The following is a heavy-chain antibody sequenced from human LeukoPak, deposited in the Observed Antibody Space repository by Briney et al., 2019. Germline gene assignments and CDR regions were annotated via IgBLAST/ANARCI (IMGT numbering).Heavy chain of an antibody. J-gene: IGHJ4*02. D-gene: IGHD2-2*01. CDR1: GFTFSSYG. CDR2: IRYDGSNK. Sequence: GGSLRLSCAASGFTFSSYGMHWVRQAPGKGLEWVAFIRYDGSNKYYADSVKGRFTISRDNSKNTLYLQMNSLRSEDTAVYYCARDQPLIVPAASNLFDYWGQGTLVTVSS. CDR3: ARDQPLIVPAASNLFDY. V-gene: IGHV3-30*02.